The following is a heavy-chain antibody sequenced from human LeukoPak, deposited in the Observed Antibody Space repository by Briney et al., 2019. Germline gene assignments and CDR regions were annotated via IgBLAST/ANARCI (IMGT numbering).Heavy chain of an antibody. V-gene: IGHV4-34*08. D-gene: IGHD4-17*01. CDR2: INHSGST. CDR1: GFTFSSYE. CDR3: ATSSYGAGYYYYMDV. J-gene: IGHJ6*03. Sequence: GSLRLSCAASGFTFSSYEMNWVRQPPGKGLEWIGEINHSGSTNYNPSLKSRVTISVDTSKNQFSLKLSSVTAADTAVYYCATSSYGAGYYYYMDVWGKGTTVTISS.